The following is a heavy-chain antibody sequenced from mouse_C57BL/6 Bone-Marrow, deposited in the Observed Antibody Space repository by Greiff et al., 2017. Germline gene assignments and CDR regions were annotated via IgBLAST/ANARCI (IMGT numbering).Heavy chain of an antibody. CDR3: ARYYDGYYFDV. Sequence: VQLVESGPELVKPGASVKISCKASGYAFSSSWMNWVKQRPGKGLEWIGRMYPGDGDTNYNGKFKGKATLTADKSSSTAYMQLSSLTSEDSAVYFCARYYDGYYFDVWGTGTTVTVSS. CDR1: GYAFSSSW. D-gene: IGHD2-3*01. J-gene: IGHJ1*03. V-gene: IGHV1-82*01. CDR2: MYPGDGDT.